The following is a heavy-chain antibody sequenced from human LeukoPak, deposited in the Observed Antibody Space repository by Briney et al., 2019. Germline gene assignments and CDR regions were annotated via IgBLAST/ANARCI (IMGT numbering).Heavy chain of an antibody. CDR1: SGSISSYY. Sequence: SETLSLTCTVSSGSISSYYWSWIRQPPGKGLEWIGYIYYSGSTNYNPSLKSRVTISVDTSKNQFSLKLSSVTAADTAVYYCARGPDSSGYYMGFDYWGQGTLVTVSS. J-gene: IGHJ4*02. V-gene: IGHV4-59*01. D-gene: IGHD3-22*01. CDR3: ARGPDSSGYYMGFDY. CDR2: IYYSGST.